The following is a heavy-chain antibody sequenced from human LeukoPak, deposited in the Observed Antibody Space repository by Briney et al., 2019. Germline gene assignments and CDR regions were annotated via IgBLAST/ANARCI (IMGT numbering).Heavy chain of an antibody. V-gene: IGHV4-59*01. CDR2: IYYSGST. D-gene: IGHD6-13*01. CDR3: ARGVYIAAAQYGY. J-gene: IGHJ4*02. Sequence: PSETLSLTCTVSGGSISSYYWSWIRQPPGKGLEWIGYIYYSGSTNYNPTLKSRVTISVDTSKNQFSLKLSSVTAADTAVYYCARGVYIAAAQYGYWGQGTLVTVSS. CDR1: GGSISSYY.